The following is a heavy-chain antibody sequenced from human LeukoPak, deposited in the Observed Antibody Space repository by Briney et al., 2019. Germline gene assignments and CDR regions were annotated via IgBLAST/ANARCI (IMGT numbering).Heavy chain of an antibody. D-gene: IGHD2-2*01. J-gene: IGHJ6*03. CDR1: GGTFISYA. CDR2: IIPIFGRA. CDR3: ARRLVPAAMAPNRSYYYYYMDV. V-gene: IGHV1-69*01. Sequence: ASVKVSCKASGGTFISYAISWVRQAPGQGLEWVGGIIPIFGRANYAQKFQGRVTITADESTSTAYMELSSLRSEDTAVYYCARRLVPAAMAPNRSYYYYYMDVWGKGTTVTVSS.